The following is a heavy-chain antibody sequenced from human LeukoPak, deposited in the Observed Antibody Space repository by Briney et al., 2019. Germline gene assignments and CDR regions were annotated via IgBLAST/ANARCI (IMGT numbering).Heavy chain of an antibody. Sequence: GGSLRLSCAASGVDFSSHGMNWDRQAPGKGLEWVSYISDSSSYIYYAESVRGRFTISRDDAENSLYLQMNSLRAEDTGVYYCAGSGWQVYLDYWGQGALVTVSS. D-gene: IGHD6-19*01. J-gene: IGHJ4*02. CDR2: ISDSSSYI. V-gene: IGHV3-21*01. CDR3: AGSGWQVYLDY. CDR1: GVDFSSHG.